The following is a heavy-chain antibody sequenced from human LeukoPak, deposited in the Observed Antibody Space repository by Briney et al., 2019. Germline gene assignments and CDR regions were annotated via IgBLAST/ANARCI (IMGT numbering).Heavy chain of an antibody. CDR1: GGSISSSSYY. D-gene: IGHD2/OR15-2a*01. CDR2: IYYGGST. J-gene: IGHJ4*02. Sequence: TSETLSLTCTVSGGSISSSSYYWGWIRQPPGKGLEWIGSIYYGGSTYYNPSLKSRVTISVDTSKNEFSLKLSSVTAADTAVYYCARILSTGYPDYWGQGTLVTVSS. V-gene: IGHV4-39*07. CDR3: ARILSTGYPDY.